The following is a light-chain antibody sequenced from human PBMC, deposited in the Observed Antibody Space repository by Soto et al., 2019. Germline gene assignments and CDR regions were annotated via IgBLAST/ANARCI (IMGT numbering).Light chain of an antibody. J-gene: IGKJ1*01. CDR3: QQYNNWPPWT. CDR2: GAS. V-gene: IGKV3-15*01. CDR1: QSVSSN. Sequence: EIVMTQSPATLPLSPGERATLSCRASQSVSSNLAWYQQKPGQAPRLLIYGASTRATGIPARFSGSGSGTEFTLTISSLQSEDFAVYYCQQYNNWPPWTFGQGTKVEIK.